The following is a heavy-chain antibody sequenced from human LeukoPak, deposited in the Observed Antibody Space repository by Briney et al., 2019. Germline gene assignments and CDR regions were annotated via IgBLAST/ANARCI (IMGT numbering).Heavy chain of an antibody. CDR3: TKEIWPTVTTPGWTYFDY. D-gene: IGHD4-17*01. J-gene: IGHJ4*02. V-gene: IGHV3-30*02. CDR2: IRYDGSNK. Sequence: GGSLRLSCAASGFSFSSYGMHWVRQAPGKGLEWVAFIRYDGSNKYYADSVKGRFTISKDNSKNTLYLQMNSLRAEDTAVYYCTKEIWPTVTTPGWTYFDYWGQGALVTVSS. CDR1: GFSFSSYG.